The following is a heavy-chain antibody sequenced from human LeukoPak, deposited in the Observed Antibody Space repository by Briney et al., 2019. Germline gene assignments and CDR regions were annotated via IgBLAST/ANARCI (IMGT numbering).Heavy chain of an antibody. Sequence: KPSETLSLTCTVSGGSISSYYWSWIRQPPGKGLEWIGHIYYSGSTNYNASLKSRVTISIDTSKNQFSLKLSSVTAADTAVYYCARFKRAGGWSYFDYWGQGTLVTVSS. J-gene: IGHJ4*02. CDR2: IYYSGST. CDR3: ARFKRAGGWSYFDY. V-gene: IGHV4-59*01. CDR1: GGSISSYY. D-gene: IGHD6-19*01.